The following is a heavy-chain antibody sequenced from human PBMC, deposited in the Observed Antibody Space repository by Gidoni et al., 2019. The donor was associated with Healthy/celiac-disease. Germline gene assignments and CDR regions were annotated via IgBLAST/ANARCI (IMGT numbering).Heavy chain of an antibody. CDR1: GRSFSGYY. D-gene: IGHD3-16*02. Sequence: QVQLQQWGAGLLKPSETLSLTCAVYGRSFSGYYWSWIRQPPGKGLEWIGEINHSGSTNYNPSLKSRVTISVDTSKNQFSLKLSSVTAADTAVYYCARRGTYYDYIWGSYRRLYYFDYWGQGTLVTVSS. J-gene: IGHJ4*02. CDR2: INHSGST. CDR3: ARRGTYYDYIWGSYRRLYYFDY. V-gene: IGHV4-34*01.